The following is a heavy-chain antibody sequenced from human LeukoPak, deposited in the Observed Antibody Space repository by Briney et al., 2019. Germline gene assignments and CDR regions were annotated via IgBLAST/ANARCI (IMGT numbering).Heavy chain of an antibody. Sequence: PGGSLRLSCAASGFSFDDYAMHWVRQAPGKGLEWVSGINWDSGETGYADSVKGQFTISRDNARMSLYLQINSLRPEDTALYFCAKDRKSKDLDSIDIWGQGTMVTVSS. V-gene: IGHV3-9*01. CDR1: GFSFDDYA. D-gene: IGHD3-3*01. CDR3: AKDRKSKDLDSIDI. CDR2: INWDSGET. J-gene: IGHJ3*02.